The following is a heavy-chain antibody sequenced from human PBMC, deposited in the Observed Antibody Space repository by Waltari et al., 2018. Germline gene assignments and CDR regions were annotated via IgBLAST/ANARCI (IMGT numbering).Heavy chain of an antibody. D-gene: IGHD2-21*02. J-gene: IGHJ4*02. CDR2: IYNDGTK. Sequence: EVQLVESGGGVIQPGGSLRLSCAASGFIVSTNYMSWVRQAPGKGLEWVSVIYNDGTKLYEDSVKGRFTVARDNSKNMVHLQMDSLRAEDTAVYYCATDGDGDCSLCLAQWGQGTLVTVSS. CDR3: ATDGDGDCSLCLAQ. CDR1: GFIVSTNY. V-gene: IGHV3-53*01.